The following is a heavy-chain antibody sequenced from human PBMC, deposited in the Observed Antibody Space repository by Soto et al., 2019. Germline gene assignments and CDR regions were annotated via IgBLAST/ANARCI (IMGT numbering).Heavy chain of an antibody. CDR3: ARIRDGHWDFDS. V-gene: IGHV3-74*01. J-gene: IGHJ4*02. D-gene: IGHD4-17*01. Sequence: EVQLVESGGGLVQPGGSLRLSCAASGFTFSSYWMHWVSQVPGKGLVWDSRIKTDCSVISYADSVQGRFTISIDNAKNTLYLQINSLRADDSAAYYCARIRDGHWDFDSWSQGTMVTVSS. CDR1: GFTFSSYW. CDR2: IKTDCSVI.